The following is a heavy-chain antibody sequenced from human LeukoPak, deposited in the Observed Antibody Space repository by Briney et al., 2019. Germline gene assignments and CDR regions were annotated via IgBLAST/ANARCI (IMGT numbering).Heavy chain of an antibody. CDR3: ARSPSPYSSGWYFDY. CDR2: TYQRSKWYN. Sequence: SQILSLTCAISGDSVSSKSAAWNWIRQSPSRGLEWLGRTYQRSKWYNDYAVSVKSRITINPDISKNQFSLQLNSVTPEDTAVYYCARSPSPYSSGWYFDYWGQGTLVTVSS. D-gene: IGHD6-19*01. J-gene: IGHJ4*02. V-gene: IGHV6-1*01. CDR1: GDSVSSKSAA.